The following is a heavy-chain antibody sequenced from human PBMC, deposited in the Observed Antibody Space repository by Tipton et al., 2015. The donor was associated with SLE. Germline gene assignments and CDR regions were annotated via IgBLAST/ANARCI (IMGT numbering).Heavy chain of an antibody. V-gene: IGHV4-39*01. Sequence: TLSLTCTVSGGSISSSSHYWGWIRQPPGKGLEWIGSVYYSGSSYYSPSLQSRVNITVDTTRNRFSLKLSSVTAADTAVYYCARGRITMVRGRRSYYYMDVWGKGTTVTVSS. J-gene: IGHJ6*03. D-gene: IGHD3-10*01. CDR1: GGSISSSSHY. CDR3: ARGRITMVRGRRSYYYMDV. CDR2: VYYSGSS.